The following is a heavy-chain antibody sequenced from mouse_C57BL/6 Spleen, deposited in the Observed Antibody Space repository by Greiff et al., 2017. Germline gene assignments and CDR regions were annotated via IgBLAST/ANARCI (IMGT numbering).Heavy chain of an antibody. CDR2: IYPGSGNT. D-gene: IGHD2-4*01. V-gene: IGHV1-76*01. CDR1: GYTFTDYY. J-gene: IGHJ3*01. Sequence: QVQLQQSGAELVRPGASVKLSCKASGYTFTDYYINWVKQRPGQGLEWIARIYPGSGNTYYNEKFKGKATLTAEKSSSTAYMQLSSLTSEDSAVYVCARDDYDDWFAYWGQGTLVTVSA. CDR3: ARDDYDDWFAY.